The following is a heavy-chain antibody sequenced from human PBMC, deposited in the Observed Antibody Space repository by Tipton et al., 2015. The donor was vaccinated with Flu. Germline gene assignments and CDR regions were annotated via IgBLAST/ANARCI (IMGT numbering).Heavy chain of an antibody. CDR2: ISSGGDTI. D-gene: IGHD5-18*01. V-gene: IGHV3-23*01. CDR3: AKSPGYGDVFDY. Sequence: SLRLSCAASGFVFYSYAMSWVRQAPGKGLEWLALISSGGDTIYYADAVKGRSTISRDSSKNTLYLQMNSLRAEDTALYYCAKSPGYGDVFDYWGQGALVTVSS. CDR1: GFVFYSYA. J-gene: IGHJ4*02.